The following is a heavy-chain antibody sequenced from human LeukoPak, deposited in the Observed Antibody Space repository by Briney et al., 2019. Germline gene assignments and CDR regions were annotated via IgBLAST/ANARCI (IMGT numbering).Heavy chain of an antibody. Sequence: SETLSLTCTVSGGSISSSSYYWGWIRQPPGKGLEWIGSIYYSGSTYYNPSLKSRVTVSVDTSKNQFSLKLSSVTAADTAVYYCASTYSSGWYLDYWGQGTLVTVSS. CDR1: GGSISSSSYY. CDR2: IYYSGST. J-gene: IGHJ4*02. V-gene: IGHV4-39*01. D-gene: IGHD6-19*01. CDR3: ASTYSSGWYLDY.